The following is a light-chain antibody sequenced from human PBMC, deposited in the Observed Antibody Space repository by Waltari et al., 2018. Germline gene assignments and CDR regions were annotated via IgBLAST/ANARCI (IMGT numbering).Light chain of an antibody. V-gene: IGKV1D-12*01. J-gene: IGKJ4*01. CDR1: RGISIW. CDR3: QQANSFPFT. CDR2: AAS. Sequence: DIQMTQSPSSVSASVGDTVTITCRASRGISIWLAWYQQKPGRTPDLLIYAASSLQSGVPSRFSGSGSGTDFTLTITRLQPEDFATYYCQQANSFPFTFGGGTKVEI.